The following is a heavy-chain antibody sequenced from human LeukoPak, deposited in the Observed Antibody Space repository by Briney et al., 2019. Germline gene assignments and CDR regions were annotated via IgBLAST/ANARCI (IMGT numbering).Heavy chain of an antibody. J-gene: IGHJ4*02. V-gene: IGHV3-30*18. CDR3: AKDAAAATVNFDY. D-gene: IGHD6-13*01. Sequence: QPGGSLRLSCAASGFTFSSYGMHWVRQAPGKGLEWVAVISYDGSNKYYADSVKGRFTISRDNSKNTLYLQMNSLRAEDTAVYYCAKDAAAATVNFDYWGQGTLVTVSS. CDR2: ISYDGSNK. CDR1: GFTFSSYG.